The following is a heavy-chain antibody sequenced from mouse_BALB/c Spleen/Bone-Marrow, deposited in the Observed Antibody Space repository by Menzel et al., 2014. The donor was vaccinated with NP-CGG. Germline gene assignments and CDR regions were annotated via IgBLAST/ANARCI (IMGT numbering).Heavy chain of an antibody. V-gene: IGHV2-6-7*01. J-gene: IGHJ4*01. CDR1: GFSLTGYG. D-gene: IGHD4-1*01. CDR3: ARTLGHYAMDY. Sequence: VKLMESGPGLVAPSQSLSITCTVSGFSLTGYGVNWVRRPPGKGLEWLGMIWGDGSTDYNSALKSRLSISKDNSKSQVFLKMNSLQTDDTARYYCARTLGHYAMDYWGQGTSVTVSS. CDR2: IWGDGST.